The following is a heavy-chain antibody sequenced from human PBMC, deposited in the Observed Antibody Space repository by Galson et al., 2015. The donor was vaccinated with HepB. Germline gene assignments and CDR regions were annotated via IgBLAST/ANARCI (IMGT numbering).Heavy chain of an antibody. V-gene: IGHV1-18*01. D-gene: IGHD2-15*01. CDR1: GYTFSSYS. J-gene: IGHJ5*02. CDR3: ARGAVVGVVRATLNNWFDP. CDR2: ISAYNGNT. Sequence: SVKVSCKASGYTFSSYSITWVRQAPGQGLEWMGWISAYNGNTNYAQRFQGRVTMTTDTSTSTVYMELKSLRSDDTAVYYCARGAVVGVVRATLNNWFDPWGQGTLVTVSS.